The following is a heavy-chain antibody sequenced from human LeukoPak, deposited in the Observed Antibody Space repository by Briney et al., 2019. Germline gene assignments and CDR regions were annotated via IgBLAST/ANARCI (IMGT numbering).Heavy chain of an antibody. J-gene: IGHJ5*02. V-gene: IGHV3-33*01. CDR3: ARGRYCSSTSCYTTWFDP. Sequence: GRSLRLSCAASGFTFSSYGMHWVRQAPGKGLEWVAVIWYDGSNKYYADSVKGGFTISRDNSKNTLYLQMNSLRAEDTAVYYCARGRYCSSTSCYTTWFDPWGQGTLVTVSS. CDR2: IWYDGSNK. CDR1: GFTFSSYG. D-gene: IGHD2-2*02.